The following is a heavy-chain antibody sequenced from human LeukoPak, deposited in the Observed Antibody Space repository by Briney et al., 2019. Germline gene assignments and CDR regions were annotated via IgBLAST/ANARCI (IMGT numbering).Heavy chain of an antibody. J-gene: IGHJ5*02. D-gene: IGHD6-6*01. V-gene: IGHV4-31*03. CDR1: GDSIDSGGYS. CDR2: IYYDGRT. Sequence: NSSQTLSLTCSVSGDSIDSGGYSWSWIRQHPGRGLEWIGHIYYDGRTYQNPSLKSRVIISVDASKNQFSLNVSSVTAADTAVYFCARIGTASRLNWFDPWGQGTLVTVSS. CDR3: ARIGTASRLNWFDP.